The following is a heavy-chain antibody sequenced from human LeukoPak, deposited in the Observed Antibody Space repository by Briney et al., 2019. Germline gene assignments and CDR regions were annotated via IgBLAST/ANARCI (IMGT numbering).Heavy chain of an antibody. V-gene: IGHV3-21*01. CDR3: ARDLVVVAATTDY. CDR1: GGSMSNIYY. CDR2: ISSSSSYI. J-gene: IGHJ4*02. D-gene: IGHD2-15*01. Sequence: ETLSLTCNVSGGSMSNIYYWGWIRQPPGKGLEWVSSISSSSSYIYYADSVKGRFTISRDNAKNSLYLQMNSLRAEDTAVYYCARDLVVVAATTDYWGQGTLVTVSS.